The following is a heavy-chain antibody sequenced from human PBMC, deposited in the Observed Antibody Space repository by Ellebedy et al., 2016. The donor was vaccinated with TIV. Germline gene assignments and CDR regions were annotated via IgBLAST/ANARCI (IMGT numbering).Heavy chain of an antibody. D-gene: IGHD3-22*01. CDR2: INHSGST. J-gene: IGHJ5*02. Sequence: MPSETLSLTCAVYGGSFSGYYWSWIRQPPGKGLEWIGEINHSGSTNYNPSLKSRVTISVDTSKNQFSLKLSSVTAADTDVYYCARVNYYDSSGYYYFSSWFDPWGQGTLVTVSS. V-gene: IGHV4-34*01. CDR1: GGSFSGYY. CDR3: ARVNYYDSSGYYYFSSWFDP.